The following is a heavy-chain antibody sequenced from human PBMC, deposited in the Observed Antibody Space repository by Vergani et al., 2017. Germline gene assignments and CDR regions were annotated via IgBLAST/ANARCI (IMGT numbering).Heavy chain of an antibody. D-gene: IGHD1-14*01. CDR3: ARDLRLLYNRFDP. Sequence: QVQLVESAGGVVQPGGSLRLSCAASGFTFNQYGMHWVRQAPGKGLEWVAVTWYDGKNKQYADSVKGRFTISRDNSKSTMYLQMNSLRDEDTGVYYCARDLRLLYNRFDPWGQGTLVTVSS. V-gene: IGHV3-33*01. CDR1: GFTFNQYG. J-gene: IGHJ5*02. CDR2: TWYDGKNK.